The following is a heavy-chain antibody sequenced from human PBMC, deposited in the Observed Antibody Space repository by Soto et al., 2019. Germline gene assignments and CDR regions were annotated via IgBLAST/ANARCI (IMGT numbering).Heavy chain of an antibody. D-gene: IGHD5-18*01. CDR3: ARSRGYSYGPFDY. CDR1: GGSISSYY. Sequence: PSETLSLTGTVSGGSISSYYWSWIRQPPGKGLEWIGYIYYSGSTNYNPSLKSRVTISVDTSKNQFSLKLSSVTAADTAVYYCARSRGYSYGPFDYWGQGTLVTVSS. J-gene: IGHJ4*02. V-gene: IGHV4-59*01. CDR2: IYYSGST.